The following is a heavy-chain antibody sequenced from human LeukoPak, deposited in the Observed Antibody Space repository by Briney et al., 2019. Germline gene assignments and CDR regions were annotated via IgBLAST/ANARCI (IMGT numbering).Heavy chain of an antibody. J-gene: IGHJ5*02. CDR3: ARQKLPRFLEWLLPQYNWFDP. CDR2: ISAYNGNT. CDR1: GYTFTSYG. Sequence: ASVKVSCKASGYTFTSYGISWVRQAPGQGLEWMGWISAYNGNTSYAQKLQGRVTMTTDTSTSTAYMELRSLRSDDTAVYYCARQKLPRFLEWLLPQYNWFDPWGQGTLVTVSS. V-gene: IGHV1-18*01. D-gene: IGHD3-3*01.